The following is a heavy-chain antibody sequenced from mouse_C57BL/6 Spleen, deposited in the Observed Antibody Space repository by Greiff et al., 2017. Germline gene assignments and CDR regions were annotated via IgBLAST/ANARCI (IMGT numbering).Heavy chain of an antibody. D-gene: IGHD2-3*01. V-gene: IGHV1-64*01. Sequence: QVQLKQPGAELVKPGASVKLSCKASGYTFTSYWMHWVKQRPGQGLEWIGMIHPNSGSTNYNEKFKSKATLTVDKSSSTAYMQLSSLTSENSAVYYVARIGWLLPPFNNGGKGTTLTVSS. CDR2: IHPNSGST. J-gene: IGHJ2*01. CDR1: GYTFTSYW. CDR3: ARIGWLLPPFNN.